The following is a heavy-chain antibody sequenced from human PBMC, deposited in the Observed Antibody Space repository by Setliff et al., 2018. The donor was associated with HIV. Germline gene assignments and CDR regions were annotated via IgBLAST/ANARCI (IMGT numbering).Heavy chain of an antibody. CDR3: ARGVGATSAQH. Sequence: ASVKVSCKASGYRFISYGITWVRQAPGQGPEWMGYMSVYNAKADYAQKFQGGVTMTTDTSTSTVYMELRSLTSDDTAVYYCARGVGATSAQHWGQGTLVTVSS. V-gene: IGHV1-18*01. CDR2: MSVYNAKA. J-gene: IGHJ1*01. D-gene: IGHD1-26*01. CDR1: GYRFISYG.